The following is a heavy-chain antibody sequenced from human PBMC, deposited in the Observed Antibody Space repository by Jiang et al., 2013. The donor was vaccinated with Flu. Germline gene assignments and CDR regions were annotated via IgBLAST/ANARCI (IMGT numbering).Heavy chain of an antibody. V-gene: IGHV3-30-3*01. CDR2: ISYNGVDE. J-gene: IGHJ6*02. CDR3: ARDRVATLGGTWHYSPMDV. D-gene: IGHD6-25*01. Sequence: VQLVESGGGVVQPGTSLRLSCAASGFSFSSYAMHWVRQAPGKGLEWVALISYNGVDEYYADSGKGRFSISRDSSKNTLYLQMNRLGTEDTAVYFCARDRVATLGGTWHYSPMDVWGHGTTVTVSS. CDR1: GFSFSSYA.